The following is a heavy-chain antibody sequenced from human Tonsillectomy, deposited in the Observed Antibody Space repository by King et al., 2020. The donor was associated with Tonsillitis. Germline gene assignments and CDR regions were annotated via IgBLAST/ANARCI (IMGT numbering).Heavy chain of an antibody. J-gene: IGHJ3*02. V-gene: IGHV3-64D*06. CDR3: VKDVMDYDYVWGSYRRGAFDI. CDR1: GFTFSSYA. CDR2: ISSNGGTT. Sequence: VQLVESGGGLVQPGGSLRLSCSASGFTFSSYAMHWVRQAPGKGLEYVSAISSNGGTTYYADSVKGRFTISRDNSKNTLYLQMSSLRAEDTAVYHCVKDVMDYDYVWGSYRRGAFDIWGQGTMVTVSS. D-gene: IGHD3-16*02.